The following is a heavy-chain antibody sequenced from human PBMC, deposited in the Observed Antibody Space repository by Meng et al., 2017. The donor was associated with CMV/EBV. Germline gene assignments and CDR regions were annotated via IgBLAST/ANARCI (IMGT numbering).Heavy chain of an antibody. CDR1: GGSISSSSYY. CDR3: ARRQDYGDLRGLGY. D-gene: IGHD4-17*01. J-gene: IGHJ4*02. Sequence: GSLRLSCTVSGGSISSSSYYWGWIRQPPGKGLEWIGSIYYSGSTYYNPSLKSRVTISVDTSKNQFSLKLSSVTAADTAVYYCARRQDYGDLRGLGYWGQGTLVTVSS. V-gene: IGHV4-39*01. CDR2: IYYSGST.